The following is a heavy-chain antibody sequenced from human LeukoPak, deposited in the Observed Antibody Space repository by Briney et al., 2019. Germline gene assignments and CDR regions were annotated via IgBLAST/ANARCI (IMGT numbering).Heavy chain of an antibody. CDR3: ARQMVRAYYYGMDV. V-gene: IGHV3-48*04. Sequence: GGSLRLSCAASGFTFSSYSMNWVRQAPGKGLEWVSSISSSATTMYYADSVKGRFTISRDNAKNSLYLQMNSLRAEDTALYYCARQMVRAYYYGMDVWGQGTTVSVSS. CDR2: ISSSATTM. D-gene: IGHD3-10*01. CDR1: GFTFSSYS. J-gene: IGHJ6*02.